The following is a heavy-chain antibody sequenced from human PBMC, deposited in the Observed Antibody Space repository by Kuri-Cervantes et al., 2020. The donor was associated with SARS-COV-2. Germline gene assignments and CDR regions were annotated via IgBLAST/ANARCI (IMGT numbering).Heavy chain of an antibody. CDR3: ARSQGYCTANSCSWNWFDP. CDR1: GYTFTSYD. J-gene: IGHJ5*02. D-gene: IGHD2-8*02. Sequence: SVKVSCKASGYTFTSYDINWVRQAPGQGLEWMGRIIPTFDTATYAQKFQGRVTFTADESSSTAYMEVNSLTSEDTAVYFCARSQGYCTANSCSWNWFDPWGQGTQVTVSS. CDR2: IIPTFDTA. V-gene: IGHV1-69*13.